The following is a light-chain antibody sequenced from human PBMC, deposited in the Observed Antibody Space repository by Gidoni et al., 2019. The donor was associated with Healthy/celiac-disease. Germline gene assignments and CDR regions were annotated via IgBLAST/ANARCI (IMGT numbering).Light chain of an antibody. CDR2: WAS. V-gene: IGKV4-1*01. Sequence: DIVMTQSPDSLAVSLAERATINCKSSQSVLYSSNNKNNLAWYQQKPGQPPKLLIYWASTRESGVPDRFSGSGSGTELTLTISSLQDEDVAVYYCQQYYSKPWTFDQGTKVEIK. CDR1: QSVLYSSNNKNN. J-gene: IGKJ1*01. CDR3: QQYYSKPWT.